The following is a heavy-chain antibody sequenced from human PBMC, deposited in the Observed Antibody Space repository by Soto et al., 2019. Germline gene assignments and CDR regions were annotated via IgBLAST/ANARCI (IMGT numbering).Heavy chain of an antibody. V-gene: IGHV3-30*18. CDR1: GFTFSSSG. CDR2: IYYDGSEQ. Sequence: QVQLVESGGGVVQPGRSLRLSCAASGFTFSSSGMHWVRQAPGEGLERVGVIYYDGSEQYYGDSVKGRFTISRDKSKNTMYLQMNSLRDEDTAVYYCAKEESSGWYRTADYWGQGTLVTVSS. J-gene: IGHJ4*02. CDR3: AKEESSGWYRTADY. D-gene: IGHD6-19*01.